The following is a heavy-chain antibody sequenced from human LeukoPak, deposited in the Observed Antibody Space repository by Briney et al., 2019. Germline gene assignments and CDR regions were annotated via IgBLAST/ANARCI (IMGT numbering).Heavy chain of an antibody. CDR3: ARAGRYGSSWYGVGNWFDP. D-gene: IGHD6-13*01. V-gene: IGHV4-34*01. Sequence: SETLSLTCAVYGGSFSGYYWSWIRQPPGKGLEWIGEINHSGSTNYNPSLKSRVTISVDTSKNQFSLKLSSVTAADTAVYYCARAGRYGSSWYGVGNWFDPWGQGTLVIVSS. CDR1: GGSFSGYY. J-gene: IGHJ5*02. CDR2: INHSGST.